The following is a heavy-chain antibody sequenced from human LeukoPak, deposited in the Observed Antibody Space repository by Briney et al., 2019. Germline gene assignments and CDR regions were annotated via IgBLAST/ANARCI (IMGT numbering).Heavy chain of an antibody. CDR3: ARDSVSEYEWFGELSMGY. Sequence: GASVKVSCKASGYTFTGYYMHWVRQAPGQGLEWMGWINPNSGGTNYAQKFQGRVTMTRDTSISTAYMELSRLRSGDTAVYYCARDSVSEYEWFGELSMGYWGQGTLVTVSS. D-gene: IGHD3-10*01. CDR1: GYTFTGYY. J-gene: IGHJ4*02. CDR2: INPNSGGT. V-gene: IGHV1-2*02.